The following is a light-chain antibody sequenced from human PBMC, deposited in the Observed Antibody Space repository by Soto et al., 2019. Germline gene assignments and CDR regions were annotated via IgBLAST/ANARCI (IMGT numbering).Light chain of an antibody. Sequence: NVLTQSPGTLSLSPGERATLSCRATQSVTSRYFAWYQQKPGQAPRLLIYGISSRATDISDRFSGSGSGTDYSVTISRLEPEDFGVYYCQWYSFLPHTFGQGTKLEVK. CDR3: QWYSFLPHT. V-gene: IGKV3-20*01. J-gene: IGKJ2*01. CDR1: QSVTSRY. CDR2: GIS.